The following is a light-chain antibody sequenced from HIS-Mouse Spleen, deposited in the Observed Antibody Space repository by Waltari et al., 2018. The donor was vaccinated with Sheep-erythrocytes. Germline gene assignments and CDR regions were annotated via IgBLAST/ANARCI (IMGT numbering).Light chain of an antibody. CDR2: DDS. CDR3: SSYAGSNNWV. CDR1: NLGRNS. Sequence: SYVLTQPPSVSVAPGQTARITCGGHNLGRNSVHWYQQKPGQAPGLVVYDDSDRPSGIPERFSGSNSGNTATLTISRVEAGDEADYYCSSYAGSNNWVFGGGTKLTVL. J-gene: IGLJ3*02. V-gene: IGLV3-21*02.